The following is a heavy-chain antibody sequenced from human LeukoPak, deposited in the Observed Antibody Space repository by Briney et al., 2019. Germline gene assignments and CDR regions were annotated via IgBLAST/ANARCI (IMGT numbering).Heavy chain of an antibody. J-gene: IGHJ4*02. CDR1: GGSISSYY. D-gene: IGHD1-26*01. CDR2: IYYSGST. Sequence: PSETLSLTCTVSGGSISSYYWSWLRQPPGKGLEWIGYIYYSGSTNYNPSLKSRVTISVDTSKNQFSLKLSSVTAADTAVYYCARDRSPYYFDYWGQGTLVTVSS. V-gene: IGHV4-59*01. CDR3: ARDRSPYYFDY.